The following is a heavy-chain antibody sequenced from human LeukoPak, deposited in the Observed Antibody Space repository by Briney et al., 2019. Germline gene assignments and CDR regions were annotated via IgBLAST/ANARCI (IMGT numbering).Heavy chain of an antibody. Sequence: GGSLRLSCAASGFTFSSYAMSWVRQAPGKGLEWVSAISGSGGSTYYADSVKGRFTISRDNSKNTLYLQMNSLRAEDTAVYYCAKARVDIVATIVYYFDYWGQGTLVTVSS. J-gene: IGHJ4*02. CDR2: ISGSGGST. CDR1: GFTFSSYA. CDR3: AKARVDIVATIVYYFDY. V-gene: IGHV3-23*01. D-gene: IGHD5-12*01.